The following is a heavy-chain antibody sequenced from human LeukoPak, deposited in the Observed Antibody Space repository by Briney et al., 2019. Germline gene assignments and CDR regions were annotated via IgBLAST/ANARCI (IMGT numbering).Heavy chain of an antibody. D-gene: IGHD5-12*01. CDR2: INPSGGTT. Sequence: ASVKVSCKASGYTFTRYYIHWVRQAPGQGLEWMGIINPSGGTTSYAQKFQGRVTMTGDTSTSTVYMGLSSLRSDDTAVYYCARSAALYSGYDPFDYWGQGTLVTVSS. CDR1: GYTFTRYY. CDR3: ARSAALYSGYDPFDY. V-gene: IGHV1-46*01. J-gene: IGHJ4*02.